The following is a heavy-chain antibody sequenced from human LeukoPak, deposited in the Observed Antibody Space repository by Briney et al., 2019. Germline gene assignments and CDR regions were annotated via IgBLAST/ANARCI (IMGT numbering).Heavy chain of an antibody. V-gene: IGHV3-33*01. CDR2: IWYDGNTK. Sequence: AGRSLRLSCAASGFSFSTYGMHWVRQAPGKGLEWVAVIWYDGNTKYYAGSVKGGFTISRDKSKNTLYLQMNSLKPEDTAVYYCARGEAFHYDSSGYPDYWGQGTLVTVSS. D-gene: IGHD3-22*01. J-gene: IGHJ4*02. CDR3: ARGEAFHYDSSGYPDY. CDR1: GFSFSTYG.